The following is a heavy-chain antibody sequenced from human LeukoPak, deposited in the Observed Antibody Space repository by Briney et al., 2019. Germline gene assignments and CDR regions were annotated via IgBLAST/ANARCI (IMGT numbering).Heavy chain of an antibody. CDR3: ARDTSLWTTYYYMDV. CDR1: GFSFSTYG. CDR2: TRYDGTYK. J-gene: IGHJ6*03. V-gene: IGHV3-30*02. Sequence: GGSLRLSCLASGFSFSTYGMHWVRQSPGKGLEWVAFTRYDGTYKYYADSVEGRFTIFRDNCKSTLYLQMNSLRGEDTAFYYCARDTSLWTTYYYMDVWGKGTTVTVSS. D-gene: IGHD3/OR15-3a*01.